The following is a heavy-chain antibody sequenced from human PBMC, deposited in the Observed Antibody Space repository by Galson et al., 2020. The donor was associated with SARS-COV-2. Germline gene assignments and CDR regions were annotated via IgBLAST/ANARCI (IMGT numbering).Heavy chain of an antibody. V-gene: IGHV1-24*01. CDR1: GYTLTELS. CDR3: ATGPSYCSGGSCSLYNWFDP. CDR2: FDPEDGET. J-gene: IGHJ5*02. D-gene: IGHD2-15*01. Sequence: ASVKVSCKVAGYTLTELSMHWVRQAPGKGVEWMGGFDPEDGETIYAQKFQGRVTMTEDTSTDTAYMELSSLRSEDTAVYYCATGPSYCSGGSCSLYNWFDPWGQGTLVTVSS.